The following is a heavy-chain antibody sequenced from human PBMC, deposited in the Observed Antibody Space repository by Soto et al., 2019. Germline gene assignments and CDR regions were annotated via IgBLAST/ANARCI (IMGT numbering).Heavy chain of an antibody. CDR2: ISSSGSTI. Sequence: GGSLRLSCAASGFTFGDYYMSWIRQAPGKGLEWVSYISSSGSTIYYADSVKGRFTISRDNAKNSLYLQMNSLRAEDTAVYYCARDNEYYDILTGYVNWFDPWGQGTLVTVSS. V-gene: IGHV3-11*01. J-gene: IGHJ5*02. D-gene: IGHD3-9*01. CDR3: ARDNEYYDILTGYVNWFDP. CDR1: GFTFGDYY.